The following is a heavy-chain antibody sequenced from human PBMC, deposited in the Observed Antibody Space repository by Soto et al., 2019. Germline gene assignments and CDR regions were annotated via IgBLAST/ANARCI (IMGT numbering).Heavy chain of an antibody. CDR3: ATDIGGGIYYDILTGSPDAFYFQH. J-gene: IGHJ1*01. V-gene: IGHV3-9*01. D-gene: IGHD3-9*01. Sequence: EVQLVESGGGLVQPGRSLRLSCAASGFTFDDYAMHWVRQAPGKGLEWVSGISWNSGSIGYADSVKGRFTISRDNAKNSLYLQMNSLRAEDTALYYCATDIGGGIYYDILTGSPDAFYFQHWGQGTLVTVSS. CDR1: GFTFDDYA. CDR2: ISWNSGSI.